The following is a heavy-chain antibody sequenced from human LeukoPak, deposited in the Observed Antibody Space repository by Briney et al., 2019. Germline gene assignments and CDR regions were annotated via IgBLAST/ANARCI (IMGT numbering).Heavy chain of an antibody. CDR1: GFTFSSYS. CDR3: AKRSGHYYYYMDV. J-gene: IGHJ6*03. CDR2: IRYDGSNK. V-gene: IGHV3-30*02. Sequence: GGSLRLSCAASGFTFSSYSMNWVRQAPGKGLEWVAFIRYDGSNKYYADSVKGRFTISRDNSRNTLYLQMNSLRAEDTAVYYCAKRSGHYYYYMDVWGKGTTVTISS.